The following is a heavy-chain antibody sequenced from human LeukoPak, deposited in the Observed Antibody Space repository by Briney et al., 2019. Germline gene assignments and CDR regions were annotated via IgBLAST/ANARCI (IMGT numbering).Heavy chain of an antibody. CDR3: ATDPHTVTTEYFQH. V-gene: IGHV1-24*01. CDR1: GYTLTELS. Sequence: WASVKVSCKVSGYTLTELSMRWVRQAPGKGLEWMGGFDPEDGETIYAQKFQGRVTMTEDTSTDTAYMALSSLRSEDTAVYYCATDPHTVTTEYFQHWGQGTLVTVSS. J-gene: IGHJ1*01. CDR2: FDPEDGET. D-gene: IGHD4-17*01.